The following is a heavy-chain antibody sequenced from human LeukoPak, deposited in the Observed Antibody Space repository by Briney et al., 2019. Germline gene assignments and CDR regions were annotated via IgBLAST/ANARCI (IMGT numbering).Heavy chain of an antibody. V-gene: IGHV3-11*01. CDR1: GFTFSDYY. Sequence: PGGSLRLSCAASGFTFSDYYMSWIRQAPGKGLEWVSYISSSGSTIYYADSVKGRFTISRDNAKNSLYLQMNSLRAEDAVVYYCARGVAAPYWYFDLWGRGTLVTVSS. CDR2: ISSSGSTI. J-gene: IGHJ2*01. D-gene: IGHD6-13*01. CDR3: ARGVAAPYWYFDL.